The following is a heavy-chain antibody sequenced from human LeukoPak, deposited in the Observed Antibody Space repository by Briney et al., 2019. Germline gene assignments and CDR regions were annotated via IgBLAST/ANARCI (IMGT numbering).Heavy chain of an antibody. V-gene: IGHV1-2*02. CDR2: XXXNSGGT. CDR3: ARPYGSGSYYRNWFDP. J-gene: IGHJ5*02. CDR1: GYTFTGYX. Sequence: ASXXVSCKASGYTFTGYXXXXVRQAPGQXXXXXXXXXXNSGGTXXAQKFQGXXXXTXDTSISTAYMELSRLRSDDTAVYYCARPYGSGSYYRNWFDPWGQGTLVTVSS. D-gene: IGHD3-10*01.